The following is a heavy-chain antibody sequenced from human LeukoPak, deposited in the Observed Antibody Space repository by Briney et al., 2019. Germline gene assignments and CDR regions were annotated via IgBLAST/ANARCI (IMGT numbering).Heavy chain of an antibody. CDR3: ARGAYYDILTGYGYYGMDV. D-gene: IGHD3-9*01. CDR1: GFTFSSYW. V-gene: IGHV3-74*01. Sequence: GGSLRLSCAASGFTFSSYWMHWVRQAPGKGLVWVSRINSDGSSTSYADSVKGRFTISRDNAKNTLYLQMNSLRAEDTAVYYCARGAYYDILTGYGYYGMDVWGQGTTVTVSS. J-gene: IGHJ6*02. CDR2: INSDGSST.